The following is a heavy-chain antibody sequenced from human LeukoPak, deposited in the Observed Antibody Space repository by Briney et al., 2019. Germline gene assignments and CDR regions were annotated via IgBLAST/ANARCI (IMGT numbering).Heavy chain of an antibody. V-gene: IGHV4-30-2*01. CDR2: IYHSGST. CDR3: ARESVFGVVMGLFDY. Sequence: PSETLSLTCTVSGGSISSGGYYWSWIRQPPGKGLEWIGYIYHSGSTYYNPSLKSRVTMSVDTSKNQFSLKLSSVTAADTAVYYCARESVFGVVMGLFDYWGQGTLVTVSS. D-gene: IGHD3-3*01. CDR1: GGSISSGGYY. J-gene: IGHJ4*02.